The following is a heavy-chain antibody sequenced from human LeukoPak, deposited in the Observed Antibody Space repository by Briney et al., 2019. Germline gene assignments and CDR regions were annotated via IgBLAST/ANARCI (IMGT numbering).Heavy chain of an antibody. CDR1: GGSISSGDYY. V-gene: IGHV4-30-4*08. Sequence: SETLSLTCTVSGGSISSGDYYWSWIRQPPGKGLEWIGYIYYSGSTYYNPSLKSRVTISVDTSKNQFSLKLSSVTAADTAVYYCARDLLYCSSTSCHNNWFDPWGLGTLVTVSS. J-gene: IGHJ5*02. CDR3: ARDLLYCSSTSCHNNWFDP. CDR2: IYYSGST. D-gene: IGHD2-2*01.